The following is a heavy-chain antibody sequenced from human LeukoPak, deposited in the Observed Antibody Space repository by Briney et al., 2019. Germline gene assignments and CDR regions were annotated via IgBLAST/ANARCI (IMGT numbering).Heavy chain of an antibody. D-gene: IGHD1/OR15-1a*01. V-gene: IGHV3-33*01. CDR2: IWYDGSQR. CDR3: GREGSSRTIDY. CDR1: GFTLSSYG. Sequence: GGSLRLSCAASGFTLSSYGMHWVRQAPGKGLEWVAVIWYDGSQRYYADSVKGRFTISRDSSKNTLYLQMDSLRADDTAVYYCGREGSSRTIDYWGQGTLVTVSS. J-gene: IGHJ4*02.